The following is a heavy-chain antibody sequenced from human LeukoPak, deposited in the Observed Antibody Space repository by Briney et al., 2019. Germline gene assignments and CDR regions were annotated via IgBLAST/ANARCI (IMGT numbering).Heavy chain of an antibody. CDR2: IYYSGST. CDR1: GGSISSSSYY. D-gene: IGHD4-17*01. V-gene: IGHV4-39*01. J-gene: IGHJ4*02. CDR3: ARHQPSTVTTGFDY. Sequence: PSETLSLTCTVSGGSISSSSYYWGWIRQPPGKGLEWIGSIYYSGSTYYNPSLKSRVTISVDTSKNQFSLKLSSVTAADTAVYYCARHQPSTVTTGFDYWGQGTLVTVSS.